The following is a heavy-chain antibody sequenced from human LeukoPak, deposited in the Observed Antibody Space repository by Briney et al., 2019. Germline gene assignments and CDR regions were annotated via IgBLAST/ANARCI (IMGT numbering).Heavy chain of an antibody. CDR2: IRYDGTEK. CDR1: GFTFSSYG. Sequence: GGSLRLSCAASGFTFSSYGMHWVRQAPGKGLEWVAFIRYDGTEKYYADSVKGRFTISRDNSKNMLYLQMNSLTDEDTAVYYCAKGKDYYVDVWGKGTTVTISS. CDR3: AKGKDYYVDV. J-gene: IGHJ6*03. V-gene: IGHV3-30*02.